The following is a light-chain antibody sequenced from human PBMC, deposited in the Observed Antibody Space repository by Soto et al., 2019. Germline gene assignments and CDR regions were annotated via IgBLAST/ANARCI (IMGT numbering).Light chain of an antibody. V-gene: IGKV3-20*01. CDR3: QQYGSSSIT. CDR1: QSVAGSY. J-gene: IGKJ5*01. CDR2: GAS. Sequence: DSVLTQSPGTLSLSPGERATLSCRASQSVAGSYLAWYQQKPGQAPRLLFFGASTRATGIPDRFSGSGFGTDFTLTISRLEPEDFAVYYCQQYGSSSITFGQGTRLEIK.